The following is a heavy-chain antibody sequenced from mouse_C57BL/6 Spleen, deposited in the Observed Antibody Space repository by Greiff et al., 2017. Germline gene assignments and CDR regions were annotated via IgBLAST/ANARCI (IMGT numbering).Heavy chain of an antibody. J-gene: IGHJ2*01. CDR3: ARHYGSSYPFDY. CDR2: IYPSDSET. CDR1: GYTFTSYW. Sequence: VQLVESGAELVRPGSSVKLSCKASGYTFTSYWMDWVKQRPGQGLEWIGNIYPSDSETHYNQKFKDKATLTVDKSSSTAYMQLSSLTSEDSAVYYCARHYGSSYPFDYWGQGTTLTVSS. D-gene: IGHD1-1*01. V-gene: IGHV1-61*01.